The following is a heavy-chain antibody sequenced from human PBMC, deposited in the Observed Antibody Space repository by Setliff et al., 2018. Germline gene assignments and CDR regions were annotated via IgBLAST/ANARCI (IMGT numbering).Heavy chain of an antibody. CDR2: IYYSGST. J-gene: IGHJ5*02. D-gene: IGHD3-3*01. V-gene: IGHV4-39*01. CDR3: ARHGGALYYNFWSGYPNWFDP. CDR1: GGSISSSSYY. Sequence: SETLSLTCTVSGGSISSSSYYWGWIRQPPGKGLEWIGSIYYSGSTYYNPSPKSRVTISVDTSKNQFSLKLSSVTAADTAVYYCARHGGALYYNFWSGYPNWFDPWGQGTLVTVSS.